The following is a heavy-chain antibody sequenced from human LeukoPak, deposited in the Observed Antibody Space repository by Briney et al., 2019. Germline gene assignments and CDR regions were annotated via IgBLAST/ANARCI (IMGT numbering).Heavy chain of an antibody. J-gene: IGHJ4*02. CDR1: GYSISSGYY. D-gene: IGHD6-6*01. CDR3: AKVGGAYSSSSMAMWSGLDY. Sequence: SETLSLTCTVSGYSISSGYYWGWIRQPPGKGLEWIGSIYHSGSTYYNPSLKSRVTISVDTSKNQFSLKLSSVTAADTAVYYCAKVGGAYSSSSMAMWSGLDYWGQGTLVTVSS. CDR2: IYHSGST. V-gene: IGHV4-38-2*02.